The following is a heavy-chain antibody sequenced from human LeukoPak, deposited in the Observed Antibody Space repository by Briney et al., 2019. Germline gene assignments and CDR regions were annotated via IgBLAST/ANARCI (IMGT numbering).Heavy chain of an antibody. J-gene: IGHJ4*02. V-gene: IGHV4-34*01. D-gene: IGHD1-26*01. CDR2: INHSGRT. CDR3: AIIVGAINY. Sequence: SETLSLTRAVYCGSFSGYYWSWIRPRPRKGLEWIGEINHSGRTNYNPSLKSRVTISVDTSKNQFSLKLSSVTAADTAVYYCAIIVGAINYWGQGTLVTVSS. CDR1: CGSFSGYY.